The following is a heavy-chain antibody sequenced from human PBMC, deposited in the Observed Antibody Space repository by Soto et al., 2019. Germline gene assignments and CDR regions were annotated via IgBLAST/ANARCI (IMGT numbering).Heavy chain of an antibody. CDR2: ISAYNGNT. J-gene: IGHJ5*02. Sequence: GASVKVSCKASGYTFTSYGISWERQAPGQGIEWMGWISAYNGNTNYAQKLQGRVTMTTDTSTSTACMELRSLRPDDTAVYYCARVGSAAGRINWFDPWGQGTLVTVSS. V-gene: IGHV1-18*01. D-gene: IGHD6-13*01. CDR3: ARVGSAAGRINWFDP. CDR1: GYTFTSYG.